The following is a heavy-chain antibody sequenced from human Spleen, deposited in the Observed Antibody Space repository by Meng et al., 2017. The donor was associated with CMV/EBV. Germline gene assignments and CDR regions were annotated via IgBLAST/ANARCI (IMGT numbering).Heavy chain of an antibody. D-gene: IGHD2-2*01. Sequence: ASVKVSCKASGYTFTGYYMHWVRQAPGQGLEWMGWINPNSGGTNYAQKFQGRVTMTRDTSISTAYMELSRLRSEDTAVYYCARDIVVVPAAFYYYYGMDVWGQGTTVTVSS. CDR2: INPNSGGT. V-gene: IGHV1-2*02. J-gene: IGHJ6*02. CDR3: ARDIVVVPAAFYYYYGMDV. CDR1: GYTFTGYY.